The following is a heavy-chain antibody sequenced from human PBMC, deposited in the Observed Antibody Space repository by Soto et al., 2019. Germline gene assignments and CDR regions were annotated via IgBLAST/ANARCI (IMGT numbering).Heavy chain of an antibody. V-gene: IGHV4-34*01. D-gene: IGHD4-4*01. J-gene: IGHJ4*02. CDR3: ARDHGDGYSPFDY. Sequence: SETLSLTCAVYGGSFSGYYWSWIRQPPGKGLEWIGEINHSGSTNYNPSLKSRVTISVDTSKNQFSLKLSSVTAADTAVYYCARDHGDGYSPFDYWGQGTLVTVSS. CDR1: GGSFSGYY. CDR2: INHSGST.